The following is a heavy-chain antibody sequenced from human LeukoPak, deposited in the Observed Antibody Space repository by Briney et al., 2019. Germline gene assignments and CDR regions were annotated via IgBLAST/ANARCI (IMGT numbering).Heavy chain of an antibody. Sequence: ASVKVSCKASGYTFTSYGINWVRQAPGQGLEWMGWISAYNGNTNYAQKLQGRVTMTTDTSTSTAYMQPRSLRSDDTAVYYCVRGGYCSSTTCLFGDNWFDPWGQGTLDTVSS. CDR3: VRGGYCSSTTCLFGDNWFDP. D-gene: IGHD2-2*01. CDR1: GYTFTSYG. J-gene: IGHJ5*02. CDR2: ISAYNGNT. V-gene: IGHV1-18*01.